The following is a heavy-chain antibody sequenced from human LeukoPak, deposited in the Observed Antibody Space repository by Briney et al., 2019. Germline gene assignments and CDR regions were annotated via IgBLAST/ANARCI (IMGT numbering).Heavy chain of an antibody. Sequence: GASVKVSCKASGGTFGSYAISWVRQAPGQGLEWMGGIIPIFGTANYAQKFQGRVTITADKSTSTAYMELGSLRSEDTAVYYCARAEDIVVVPAAKNYYYGMDVWGKGTTVTVSS. CDR2: IIPIFGTA. CDR1: GGTFGSYA. D-gene: IGHD2-2*01. CDR3: ARAEDIVVVPAAKNYYYGMDV. V-gene: IGHV1-69*06. J-gene: IGHJ6*04.